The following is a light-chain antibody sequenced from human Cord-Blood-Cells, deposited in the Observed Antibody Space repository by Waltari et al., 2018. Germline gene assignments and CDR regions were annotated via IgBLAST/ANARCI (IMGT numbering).Light chain of an antibody. CDR1: QSVSSSY. CDR2: GAS. J-gene: IGKJ5*01. CDR3: QQYGSSPRIT. Sequence: VLTQSPGTLSLSPGERTPLSCRASQSVSSSYLAWYQQKPGQAPRLLIYGASSRATGIPDRFSGSGSGTDFTLTISRLEPEDFAVYYCQQYGSSPRITFGQGTRLEIK. V-gene: IGKV3-20*01.